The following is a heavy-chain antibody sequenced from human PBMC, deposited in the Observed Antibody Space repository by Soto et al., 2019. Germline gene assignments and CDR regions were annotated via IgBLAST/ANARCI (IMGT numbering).Heavy chain of an antibody. V-gene: IGHV1-8*01. CDR1: GYTFTSYD. J-gene: IGHJ3*02. CDR2: MNPNSGNT. Sequence: QVQLVQSGAEVKKPGASVKVSCKASGYTFTSYDINWVRQATGQGLEWMGWMNPNSGNTGYAQKFQGRVTMTRNTSISTAYMELSSLRSEDTAVYYCATSSLRFLEWLAPNDAFDIWGQGTMVTVSS. D-gene: IGHD3-3*01. CDR3: ATSSLRFLEWLAPNDAFDI.